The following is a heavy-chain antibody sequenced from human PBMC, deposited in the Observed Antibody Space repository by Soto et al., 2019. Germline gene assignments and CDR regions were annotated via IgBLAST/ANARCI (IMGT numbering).Heavy chain of an antibody. CDR3: AKDRNYYGSGSAVDGMDV. J-gene: IGHJ6*02. V-gene: IGHV3-30*18. Sequence: GGSLRLSCAASGFTFSSYGMHWVRQAPGKGLEWVAVISYDGSNKYYADSVKGRFTISRDNSKNTLYLQMNSLRAEDTAVYYCAKDRNYYGSGSAVDGMDVWGQGTTVTVSS. CDR1: GFTFSSYG. D-gene: IGHD3-10*01. CDR2: ISYDGSNK.